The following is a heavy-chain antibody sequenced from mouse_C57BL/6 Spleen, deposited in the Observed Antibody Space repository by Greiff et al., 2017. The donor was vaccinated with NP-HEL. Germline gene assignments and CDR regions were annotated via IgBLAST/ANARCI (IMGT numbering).Heavy chain of an antibody. J-gene: IGHJ4*01. CDR1: GFSLTSYG. CDR3: ARGDGPFYAMDY. Sequence: QVQLQQSGPGLVAPSQSLSITCTVSGFSLTSYGVHWVRQPPGKGLEWLVVIWSDGSTTYNSALKSRLSISKDNSKSQVFLKMNSLQTDDTAMYYCARGDGPFYAMDYWGQGTSVTVSS. CDR2: IWSDGST. V-gene: IGHV2-6*03. D-gene: IGHD2-3*01.